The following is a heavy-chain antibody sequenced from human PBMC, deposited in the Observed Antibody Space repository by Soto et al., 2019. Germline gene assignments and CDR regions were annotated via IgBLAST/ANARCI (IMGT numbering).Heavy chain of an antibody. J-gene: IGHJ6*02. CDR1: GFTFSSYA. CDR2: ISGSGGST. D-gene: IGHD6-13*01. Sequence: HPGGSLRLSCAASGFTFSSYAMSWVRQAPGKGLEWVSAISGSGGSTYYADSVKGRFTISRDNSKNTLYLQMNSLRAEDTAVYYCAKGVAAAGPPRPYYYYGMDVWGQGTTVTVSS. CDR3: AKGVAAAGPPRPYYYYGMDV. V-gene: IGHV3-23*01.